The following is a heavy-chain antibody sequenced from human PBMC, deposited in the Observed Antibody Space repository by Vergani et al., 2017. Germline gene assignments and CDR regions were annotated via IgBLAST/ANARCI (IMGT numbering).Heavy chain of an antibody. Sequence: QVQLVQSGAEVKKPGSSVKVSCKASGGTFSSYTISWVRQAPGQGLEWMGRIISILGIAYYAQKFQGRVTITADNSTSTAYMELSSLRSEDTAVYYCASYSSGWLDYWGQGTLVTVS. J-gene: IGHJ4*01. D-gene: IGHD6-19*01. V-gene: IGHV1-69*02. CDR1: GGTFSSYT. CDR2: IISILGIA. CDR3: ASYSSGWLDY.